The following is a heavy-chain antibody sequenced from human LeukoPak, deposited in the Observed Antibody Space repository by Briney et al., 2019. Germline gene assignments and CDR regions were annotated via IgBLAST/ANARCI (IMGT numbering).Heavy chain of an antibody. J-gene: IGHJ3*02. D-gene: IGHD3-22*01. Sequence: ASVKVSCKASGYTFTSYDINWVRQATGQGLEWMGWMNPNSGNTGYAQKFQGRVTMTRNTSISTAYMELSSLRSEDTAVYYCARSYYDSSGSYDAFDIWGQGTMVTVSS. CDR2: MNPNSGNT. CDR1: GYTFTSYD. V-gene: IGHV1-8*01. CDR3: ARSYYDSSGSYDAFDI.